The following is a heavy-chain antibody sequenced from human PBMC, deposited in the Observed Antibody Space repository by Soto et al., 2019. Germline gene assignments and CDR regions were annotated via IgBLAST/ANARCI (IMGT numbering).Heavy chain of an antibody. CDR2: MNPNSGNT. J-gene: IGHJ4*02. Sequence: ASVKVSCKASGYTFTTYNINWVRQATGQGLEWMGWMNPNSGNTGYAQKFQDRITLTRDTSITTAYMELSSLRSDDTAVYFCVRYGVAVTYWGQGTLVTVS. CDR1: GYTFTTYN. V-gene: IGHV1-8*01. D-gene: IGHD2-21*02. CDR3: VRYGVAVTY.